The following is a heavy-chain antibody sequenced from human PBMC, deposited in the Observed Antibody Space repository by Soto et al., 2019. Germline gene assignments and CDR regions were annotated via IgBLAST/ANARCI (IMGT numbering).Heavy chain of an antibody. CDR3: AKTPHYDSSGYYSWFDL. D-gene: IGHD3-22*01. V-gene: IGHV1-18*01. CDR2: ISGYNGNT. Sequence: QVQLVQSGAEVKKPGASVKVSCKASGYTFSTSGITWVRQAPGQGLEWMGWISGYNGNTIYAQKFQGRVTMTTETSTTKAYMELRSLRSDDTAVYYCAKTPHYDSSGYYSWFDLWGQGTLVTVSS. J-gene: IGHJ5*02. CDR1: GYTFSTSG.